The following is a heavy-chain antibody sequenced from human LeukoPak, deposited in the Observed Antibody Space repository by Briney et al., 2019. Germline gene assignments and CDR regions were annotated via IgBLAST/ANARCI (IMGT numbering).Heavy chain of an antibody. J-gene: IGHJ4*02. CDR1: GFTFSDAG. CDR2: ISNSGSTL. V-gene: IGHV3-11*01. Sequence: PGGSLRLSCAASGFTFSDAGMTWVRQAPGKGLEWISYISNSGSTLYYADSVKGRFTISRDNAKNSLYLQMDSLRAEDTAVYYCASIGDSSYDYWGQGIRVTVSS. CDR3: ASIGDSSYDY. D-gene: IGHD3-10*01.